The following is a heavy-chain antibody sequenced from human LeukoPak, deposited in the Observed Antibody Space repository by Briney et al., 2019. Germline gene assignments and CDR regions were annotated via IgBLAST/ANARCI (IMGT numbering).Heavy chain of an antibody. CDR2: IKQDGSEK. CDR1: GFTFSSYG. CDR3: ARVVGAILTDY. Sequence: GGSLRLSCAASGFTFSSYGMHWVRQAPGKGLEWVANIKQDGSEKYYVDSVKGRFTISRDNAKNSLYLQMNSLRAEDTAVYYCARVVGAILTDYWGQGTLVTVSS. V-gene: IGHV3-7*01. D-gene: IGHD1-26*01. J-gene: IGHJ4*02.